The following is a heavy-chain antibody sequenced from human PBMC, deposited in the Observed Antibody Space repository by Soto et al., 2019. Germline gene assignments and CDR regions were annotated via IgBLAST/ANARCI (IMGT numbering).Heavy chain of an antibody. D-gene: IGHD3-10*01. Sequence: GESLKISCEGSGYRFTSYWIGWVRQMPGKGLEWMGIIYPGDSDIRYSPSFQGQVTISADKSISTAYLQWSSLKASDSAIYYCTRIGDAGRGKYYYYYGLDVWGQGTTVTVSS. J-gene: IGHJ6*02. CDR2: IYPGDSDI. CDR1: GYRFTSYW. CDR3: TRIGDAGRGKYYYYYGLDV. V-gene: IGHV5-51*01.